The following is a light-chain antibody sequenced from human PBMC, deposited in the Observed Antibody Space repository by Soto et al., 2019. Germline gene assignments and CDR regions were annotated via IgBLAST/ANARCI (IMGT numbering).Light chain of an antibody. V-gene: IGLV2-23*02. Sequence: QAVLTQPASVSGSPGQSITISCTGTSSDIGSYNLVSWYQQHPGNAPKFMIYEVSKRPSGVSNRFSGSKSGNTASLTISGLQAEDEADYYCCSYAGSSILVFGGGTKLTVL. CDR3: CSYAGSSILV. CDR2: EVS. J-gene: IGLJ2*01. CDR1: SSDIGSYNL.